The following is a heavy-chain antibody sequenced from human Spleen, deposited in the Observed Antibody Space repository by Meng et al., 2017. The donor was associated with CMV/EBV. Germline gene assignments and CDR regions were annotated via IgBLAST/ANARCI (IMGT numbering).Heavy chain of an antibody. CDR1: FSLSTSGVG. D-gene: IGHD1-7*01. J-gene: IGHJ5*02. V-gene: IGHV2-5*01. Sequence: FSLSTSGVGVGWIRQPPGKALEWLELIYWNDDKRYSPSLKSRLTITKDTSKNQVVLTMTNMDPVDTATYYCAQTVTSAGTGKNWFDPWGQGTLVTVSS. CDR2: IYWNDDK. CDR3: AQTVTSAGTGKNWFDP.